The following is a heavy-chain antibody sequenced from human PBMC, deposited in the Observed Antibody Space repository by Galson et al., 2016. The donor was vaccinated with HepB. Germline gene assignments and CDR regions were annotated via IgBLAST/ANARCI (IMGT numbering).Heavy chain of an antibody. V-gene: IGHV3-23*01. J-gene: IGHJ5*01. Sequence: SLRLSCAASGFSFKNYVMSWVRRAPGKGLEWVSLISGGGGGGTYYADSVKGRFTISRDNARNTVFLQMNSLRAEDTALYYCAKGMNTVTTWFESWGQGTLVTVSS. CDR2: ISGGGGGGT. CDR1: GFSFKNYV. D-gene: IGHD4-17*01. CDR3: AKGMNTVTTWFES.